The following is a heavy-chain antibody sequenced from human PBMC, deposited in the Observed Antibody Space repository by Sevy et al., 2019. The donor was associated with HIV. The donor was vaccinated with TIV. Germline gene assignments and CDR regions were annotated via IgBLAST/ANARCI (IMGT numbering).Heavy chain of an antibody. J-gene: IGHJ6*02. V-gene: IGHV3-30*04. CDR1: GFTFSSYA. CDR2: ISYDGSNK. CDR3: ARTPYYYDSSGSNKYYYYGMDV. D-gene: IGHD3-22*01. Sequence: GSLRLSCAASGFTFSSYAMHWVRQAPGKGLEWVAVISYDGSNKYYADSVKGRFTISRDNSKNTLYLQMNSLRAEDTAVYYCARTPYYYDSSGSNKYYYYGMDVWGQGTTVTVSS.